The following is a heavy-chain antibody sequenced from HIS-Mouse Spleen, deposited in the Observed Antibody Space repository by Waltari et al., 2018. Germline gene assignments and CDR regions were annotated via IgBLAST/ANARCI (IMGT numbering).Heavy chain of an antibody. CDR3: ARERRGPGWFDP. Sequence: EVQLVESGGGLVQPGGSLRLSCAASGFTFSSYWMSWVRQAPGKGLEWVANIKQDGRGKYYVDSVKGRFTISRDNVKNSLYLQMNSLRAEDTAVYYCARERRGPGWFDPWGQGTLVTVSS. J-gene: IGHJ5*02. V-gene: IGHV3-7*01. D-gene: IGHD5-12*01. CDR1: GFTFSSYW. CDR2: IKQDGRGK.